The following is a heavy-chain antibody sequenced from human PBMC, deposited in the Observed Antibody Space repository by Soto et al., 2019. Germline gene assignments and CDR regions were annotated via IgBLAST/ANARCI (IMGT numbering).Heavy chain of an antibody. Sequence: SVKVSCKASGGTFSSYAISWVRQAPGQGLEWMGGIIPIFGTANYAQKFQGRVTITADESTSTAYMELSSLRSEDTAVYYCARTKRRGLYFDYWGQGTLVTVSS. J-gene: IGHJ4*02. CDR2: IIPIFGTA. CDR3: ARTKRRGLYFDY. D-gene: IGHD3-10*01. V-gene: IGHV1-69*13. CDR1: GGTFSSYA.